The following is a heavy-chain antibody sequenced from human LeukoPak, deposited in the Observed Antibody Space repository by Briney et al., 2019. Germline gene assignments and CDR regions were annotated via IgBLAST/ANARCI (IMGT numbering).Heavy chain of an antibody. J-gene: IGHJ4*02. CDR2: ITPIFGTA. CDR1: GGTFSSYA. Sequence: ASVKVSXKASGGTFSSYAISWVRQAPGQGLEWMGRITPIFGTANYAQKFQGRVTITTDESTSTAYMELSSLRSEHTAVYYCASTEGYYDSAPYDYWGQGTLVTVSS. CDR3: ASTEGYYDSAPYDY. D-gene: IGHD3-22*01. V-gene: IGHV1-69*05.